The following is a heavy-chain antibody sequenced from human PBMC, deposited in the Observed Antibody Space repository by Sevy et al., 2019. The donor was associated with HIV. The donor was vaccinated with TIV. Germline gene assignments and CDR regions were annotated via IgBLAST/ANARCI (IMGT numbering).Heavy chain of an antibody. CDR1: GFIFTNYW. Sequence: GGSLRLSCAASGFIFTNYWMTWVRQAPGKGLEWVGNIKQDGSEKYYLDSVKGRFTISRDNAKNALYLHMNSLVDDDTGIDYCGRAGGDTVVVTAAIGILIMDVWGQGTTVTVSS. CDR2: IKQDGSEK. D-gene: IGHD2-2*02. J-gene: IGHJ6*02. V-gene: IGHV3-7*01. CDR3: GRAGGDTVVVTAAIGILIMDV.